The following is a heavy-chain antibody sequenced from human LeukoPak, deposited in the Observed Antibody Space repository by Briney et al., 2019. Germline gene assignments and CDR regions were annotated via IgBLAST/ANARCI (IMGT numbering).Heavy chain of an antibody. V-gene: IGHV1-18*01. CDR2: ISAYNGNT. Sequence: ASVKVSCKASGYTFTSYGISWVRQAPGQGLEWMGWISAYNGNTNYAQKLQGRVTMTTDTSTSTAYMELSSLRFEDTAVYYCARGLLGFMRSDYSNYWDNWFDPWGQGTLVTVSS. CDR3: ARGLLGFMRSDYSNYWDNWFDP. D-gene: IGHD4-11*01. CDR1: GYTFTSYG. J-gene: IGHJ5*02.